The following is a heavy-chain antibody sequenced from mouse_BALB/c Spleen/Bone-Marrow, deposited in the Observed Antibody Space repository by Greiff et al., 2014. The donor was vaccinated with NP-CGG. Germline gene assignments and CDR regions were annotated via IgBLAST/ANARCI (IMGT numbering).Heavy chain of an antibody. CDR1: GYTFTDYY. Sequence: QVKLVESGAELARPGASVKLSCKASGYTFTDYYINWVKQRTGQGLEWIGEIYPGSGNTYYNEKFKGKATLTADKSSSTAYMQLSSLTSEDSAVYFCARSRGYAWFAYWGQGTLVTVSA. D-gene: IGHD2-2*01. J-gene: IGHJ3*01. CDR3: ARSRGYAWFAY. V-gene: IGHV1-77*01. CDR2: IYPGSGNT.